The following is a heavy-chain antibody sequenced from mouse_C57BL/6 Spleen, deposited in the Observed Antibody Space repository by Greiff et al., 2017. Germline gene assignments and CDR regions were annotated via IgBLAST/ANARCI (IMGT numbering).Heavy chain of an antibody. CDR2: INPSNGGT. V-gene: IGHV1-53*01. CDR1: GYTFTSYW. CDR3: ARIDYYGSSLYAMDY. Sequence: QVQLQQPGTELVKPGASVKLSCKASGYTFTSYWMHWVKQRPGQGLEWIGNINPSNGGTNYNEKFKSKATLTVDKSSSTADMQLSSLTSEDSAVYYCARIDYYGSSLYAMDYWGQGTSVTVSS. D-gene: IGHD1-1*01. J-gene: IGHJ4*01.